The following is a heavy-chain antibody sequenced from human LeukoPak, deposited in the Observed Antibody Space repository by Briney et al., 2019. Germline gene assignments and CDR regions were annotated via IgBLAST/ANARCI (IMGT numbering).Heavy chain of an antibody. Sequence: ASVKVSCKASGYTFTSYDINWVRQATGQGLEWMGWMNPNSGNTGYAQKFQGRVTMTRNTSISTAYMELSSLRSEDTAVYYCARGPINYYDSSGYIDYWGQGTLVTVSS. CDR1: GYTFTSYD. CDR2: MNPNSGNT. J-gene: IGHJ4*02. D-gene: IGHD3-22*01. CDR3: ARGPINYYDSSGYIDY. V-gene: IGHV1-8*01.